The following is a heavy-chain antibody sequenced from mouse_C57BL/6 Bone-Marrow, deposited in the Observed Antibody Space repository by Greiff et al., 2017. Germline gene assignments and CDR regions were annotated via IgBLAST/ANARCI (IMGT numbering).Heavy chain of an antibody. D-gene: IGHD2-3*01. CDR2: IDPSDSYT. CDR3: AREGGWLPYYAMDY. J-gene: IGHJ4*01. CDR1: GYTFTSYW. V-gene: IGHV1-69*01. Sequence: QVQLQQPGAELVMPGASVKLSCKASGYTFTSYWMHWVKQRPGQGLEWIGEIDPSDSYTNYNQKFKGKSTLTVDKSSSTAYMQRSSLTSEDSAVYYCAREGGWLPYYAMDYWGQGTSVTVSS.